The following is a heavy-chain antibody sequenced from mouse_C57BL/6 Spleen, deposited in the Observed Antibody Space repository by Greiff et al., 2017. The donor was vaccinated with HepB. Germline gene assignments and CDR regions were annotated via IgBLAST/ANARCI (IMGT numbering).Heavy chain of an antibody. V-gene: IGHV1-76*01. CDR3: AREGYGRGFAY. CDR2: IYPGSGNT. J-gene: IGHJ3*01. Sequence: VKLQESGAELVRPGASVKLSCKASGYTFTDYYINWVKQRPGQGLEWIARIYPGSGNTYYNEKFKGKATLTAEKSSSTAYMQLSSLTSEDSAVYFCAREGYGRGFAYWGQGTLVTVSA. CDR1: GYTFTDYY. D-gene: IGHD1-1*02.